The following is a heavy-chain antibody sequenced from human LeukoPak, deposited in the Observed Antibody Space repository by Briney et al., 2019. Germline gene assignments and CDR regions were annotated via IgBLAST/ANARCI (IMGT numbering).Heavy chain of an antibody. Sequence: WETLSLTCTVSGGSISSYYWSWIRQPPGKGLEWIGYIYYSGSTNYNPSLKSRVSISVDTSKNQFSLKLSSVTAADTAVYYCARHTGSYSFDYWGQGTLVTVSS. J-gene: IGHJ4*02. CDR2: IYYSGST. CDR1: GGSISSYY. D-gene: IGHD5-18*01. V-gene: IGHV4-59*01. CDR3: ARHTGSYSFDY.